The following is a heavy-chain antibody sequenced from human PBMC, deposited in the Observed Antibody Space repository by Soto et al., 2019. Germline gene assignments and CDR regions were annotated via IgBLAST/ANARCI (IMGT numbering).Heavy chain of an antibody. D-gene: IGHD2-2*01. CDR3: ARTVRCSSTSCSYGPKAEYFQH. Sequence: GASVKVSCKASGGTFSSYTISWVRQAPGQGLEWMGRIIPILGIANYAQKFQGRVTVTADKSTSTAYMELSSLRSEDTAVYYCARTVRCSSTSCSYGPKAEYFQHWGQGTLVTVSS. V-gene: IGHV1-69*02. J-gene: IGHJ1*01. CDR2: IIPILGIA. CDR1: GGTFSSYT.